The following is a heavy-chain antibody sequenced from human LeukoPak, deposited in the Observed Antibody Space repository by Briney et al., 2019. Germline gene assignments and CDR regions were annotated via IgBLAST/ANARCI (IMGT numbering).Heavy chain of an antibody. CDR1: GFTVSSNY. Sequence: AGSLRLSCDASGFTVSSNYMSWVRQPPGKGLEWVSVIYSGGNTYYPDSVKGRFTISRDNSKNTLYLKMNSLRAEDTAVYYCARDVVTVAGADYWGQGTLVTVSS. V-gene: IGHV3-53*01. CDR2: IYSGGNT. J-gene: IGHJ4*02. D-gene: IGHD6-19*01. CDR3: ARDVVTVAGADY.